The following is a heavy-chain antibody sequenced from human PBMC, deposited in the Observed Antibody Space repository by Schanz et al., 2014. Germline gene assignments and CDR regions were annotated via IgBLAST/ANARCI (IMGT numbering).Heavy chain of an antibody. J-gene: IGHJ4*02. CDR3: ARGGPAYYFDD. V-gene: IGHV3-23*01. Sequence: EVQLLESGGGLVQPGGSLRLSCAASGFTFSGFWMTWVRQAPGKGLEWLSVISASGGDTYYADSVKGRFTISRDNSKNTLFLQMNSLRAEDTSVYYCARGGPAYYFDDWGQGTLVNVSS. CDR2: ISASGGDT. CDR1: GFTFSGFW.